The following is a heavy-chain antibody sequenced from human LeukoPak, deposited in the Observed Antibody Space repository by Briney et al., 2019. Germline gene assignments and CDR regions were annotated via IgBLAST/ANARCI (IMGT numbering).Heavy chain of an antibody. Sequence: GGSLRLSCAASGFTFNSYSMNWVRQAPGKGLEWVSYISSGSISIYYADSVKGRFTISRDNAKNSLFLQMNSLRAEDTAVYYCARDWGSSGYSGLVLDWGQGTLVTVSS. CDR1: GFTFNSYS. D-gene: IGHD3-22*01. CDR2: ISSGSISI. V-gene: IGHV3-48*01. CDR3: ARDWGSSGYSGLVLD. J-gene: IGHJ4*02.